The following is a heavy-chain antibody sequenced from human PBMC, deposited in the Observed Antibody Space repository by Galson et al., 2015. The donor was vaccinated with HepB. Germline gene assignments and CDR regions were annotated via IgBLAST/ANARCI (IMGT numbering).Heavy chain of an antibody. V-gene: IGHV1-69*13. Sequence: SVKVSCKASGGTFSSYGISWVRQAPGQGLEWMGGIIPTFGIANYAQKFQGRVTMTADASTNTAYMELSSLRSEDTAVYFCARPNMDHEGSYCFDYCGQGTPVTVAS. CDR3: ARPNMDHEGSYCFDY. D-gene: IGHD2-2*03. J-gene: IGHJ4*02. CDR1: GGTFSSYG. CDR2: IIPTFGIA.